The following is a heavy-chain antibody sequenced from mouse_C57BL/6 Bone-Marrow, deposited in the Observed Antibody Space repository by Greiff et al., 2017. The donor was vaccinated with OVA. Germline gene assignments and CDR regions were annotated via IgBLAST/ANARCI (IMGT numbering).Heavy chain of an antibody. CDR3: ARSPYYGSSEDWYCDV. CDR2: IYWDDDK. D-gene: IGHD1-1*01. Sequence: QVTLKVSGPGILQSSQTLSLTCSFSGFSLSTSGMGVSWIRQPSGKGLEWLAHIYWDDDKRYNPSLKSRLTISKDTSRNQVFLKITSVDTADTATYYCARSPYYGSSEDWYCDVWGTGTTVTVSS. J-gene: IGHJ1*03. CDR1: GFSLSTSGMG. V-gene: IGHV8-12*01.